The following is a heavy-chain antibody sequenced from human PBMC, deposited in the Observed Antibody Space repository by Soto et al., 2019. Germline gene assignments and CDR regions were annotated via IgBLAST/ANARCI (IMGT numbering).Heavy chain of an antibody. D-gene: IGHD3-10*01. CDR1: GFTFRSYG. CDR2: IWYDGSNK. V-gene: IGHV3-33*01. CDR3: ARDFDYYGSGSFTLEYYYYYGMDV. J-gene: IGHJ6*02. Sequence: GGSLRLSCAASGFTFRSYGMHWVRQAPGKGLEWVAVIWYDGSNKYYADSVKGRFTISRDNSKNTLYLQMNSLRAEDTAVYYCARDFDYYGSGSFTLEYYYYYGMDVWGQGTTVTVSS.